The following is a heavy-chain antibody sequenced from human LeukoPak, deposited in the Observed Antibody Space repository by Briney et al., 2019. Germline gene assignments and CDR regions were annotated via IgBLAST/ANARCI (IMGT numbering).Heavy chain of an antibody. CDR3: AKGRVRGAPLDY. V-gene: IGHV3-23*01. D-gene: IGHD3-10*01. CDR2: VSGSGGST. CDR1: GFTFSSYA. Sequence: GGSLRLSCAASGFTFSSYAMSWVRQAPGKGLEWVSGVSGSGGSTYYADSVKGRFTIPRDNSKNTVYLQMNSLRVEDTAVYYCAKGRVRGAPLDYWGQGTLVTVSS. J-gene: IGHJ4*02.